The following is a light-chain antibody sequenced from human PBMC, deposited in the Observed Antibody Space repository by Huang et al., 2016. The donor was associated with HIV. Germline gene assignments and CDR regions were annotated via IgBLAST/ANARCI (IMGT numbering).Light chain of an antibody. CDR2: GAS. J-gene: IGKJ5*01. CDR1: QSVNNN. CDR3: QQYDKWPPIT. V-gene: IGKV3D-15*01. Sequence: IVMTQSPATLSVSPGERATLSCRASQSVNNNFAWYQQKPGQAPRLRSYGASTRATGIPARFSGSGSGTEFTLTISSLQFEDFAVYYCQQYDKWPPITFGQGTRLEIK.